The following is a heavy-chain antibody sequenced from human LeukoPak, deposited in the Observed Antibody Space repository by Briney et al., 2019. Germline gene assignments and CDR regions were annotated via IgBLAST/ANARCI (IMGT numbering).Heavy chain of an antibody. Sequence: GGSLRLSCAASGFTFSSYSMNWVRQAPGKGLEWVSSISSSSSYIYYADSVKGRFTISRDNAKNSLYLQMNSLRAEDTAVYYCARGHDSSGYYYYMDVWGKGTTVTVSS. CDR1: GFTFSSYS. D-gene: IGHD3-22*01. J-gene: IGHJ6*03. V-gene: IGHV3-21*04. CDR3: ARGHDSSGYYYYMDV. CDR2: ISSSSSYI.